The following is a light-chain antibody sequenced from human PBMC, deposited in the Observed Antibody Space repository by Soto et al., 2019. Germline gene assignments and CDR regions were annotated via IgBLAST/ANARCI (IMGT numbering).Light chain of an antibody. Sequence: QSALTQPASVSGSPGQSITISCTGTSSDIGDSNFVSWYQQHPGKAPKLIIFEVSTRPSGVSNRFSGSKSDNTASLTISGLQAEDEAHYYCSSYAGSSNVFGTGTKLTVL. V-gene: IGLV2-14*01. J-gene: IGLJ1*01. CDR1: SSDIGDSNF. CDR3: SSYAGSSNV. CDR2: EVS.